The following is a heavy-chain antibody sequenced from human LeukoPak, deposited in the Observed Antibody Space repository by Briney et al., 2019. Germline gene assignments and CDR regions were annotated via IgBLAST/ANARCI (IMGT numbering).Heavy chain of an antibody. Sequence: GGSLRLSCAASGFTFDDYAMHWVRQAPGKGLEWVSGISWNSGSIGYADSVKGRFTISGDNAKNSLYLQMNSLRAEDTALYYCAKEGVLGECLDYWGQGTLVTVSS. CDR2: ISWNSGSI. V-gene: IGHV3-9*01. D-gene: IGHD3-10*01. CDR1: GFTFDDYA. J-gene: IGHJ4*02. CDR3: AKEGVLGECLDY.